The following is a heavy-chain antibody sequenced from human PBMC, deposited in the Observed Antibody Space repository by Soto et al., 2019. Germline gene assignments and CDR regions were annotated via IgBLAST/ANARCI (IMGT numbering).Heavy chain of an antibody. Sequence: SVKVSCKASGGTFSSYTISWVRQAPGQGLEWMGRIIPILGIAKYAQKFQGRVTITADKSTSTAYMELSSLRSEDTAVYYCAGGELHDAFDIWGQGTMVTVSS. J-gene: IGHJ3*02. V-gene: IGHV1-69*02. CDR2: IIPILGIA. CDR3: AGGELHDAFDI. CDR1: GGTFSSYT. D-gene: IGHD1-26*01.